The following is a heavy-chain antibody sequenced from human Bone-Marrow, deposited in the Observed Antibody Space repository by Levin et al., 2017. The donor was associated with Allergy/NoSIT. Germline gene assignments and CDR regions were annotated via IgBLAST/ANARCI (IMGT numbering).Heavy chain of an antibody. Sequence: ASVKVSCKASGYTFTGSYMHWVRQAPGQGLEWMGWINPDNGDTKYAQKFQGRVTLTLDTSINTVYMELSRLTSDDTAIYYCAREKGEYSFGFYYSNYGMDVWGQGTTITVSS. CDR1: GYTFTGSY. V-gene: IGHV1-2*02. CDR2: INPDNGDT. J-gene: IGHJ6*02. D-gene: IGHD5-18*01. CDR3: AREKGEYSFGFYYSNYGMDV.